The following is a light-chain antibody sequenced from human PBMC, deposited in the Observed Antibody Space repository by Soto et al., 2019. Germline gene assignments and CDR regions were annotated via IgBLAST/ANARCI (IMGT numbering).Light chain of an antibody. V-gene: IGKV3D-20*02. J-gene: IGKJ1*01. CDR1: RPVVRQY. Sequence: IVLPKSPYALSLSPGERFILSCRASRPVVRQYIAWYHQKPGQAPRLLIHDAVSRATGLPDRFSGSGSGTEFTLTISSLQSEDFAVYYCQQYSIWRTFGQGTKVDIK. CDR2: DAV. CDR3: QQYSIWRT.